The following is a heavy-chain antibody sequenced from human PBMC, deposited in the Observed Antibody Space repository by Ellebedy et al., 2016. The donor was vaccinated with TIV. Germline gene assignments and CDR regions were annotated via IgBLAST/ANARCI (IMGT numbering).Heavy chain of an antibody. CDR1: GFNFSSYA. CDR3: AKMPDYGVFFDP. CDR2: IGDSGGST. D-gene: IGHD4-17*01. V-gene: IGHV3-23*01. J-gene: IGHJ5*02. Sequence: PGGSLRLSCAASGFNFSSYAMGWVRQAPGKGREWVSAIGDSGGSTFYADSVKGRFTIFRDKSKNTLSLQMSSLRAEDTAIYYCAKMPDYGVFFDPWGQGSLVTVSS.